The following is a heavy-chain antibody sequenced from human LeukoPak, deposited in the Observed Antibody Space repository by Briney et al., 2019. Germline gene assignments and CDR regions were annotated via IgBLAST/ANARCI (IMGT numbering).Heavy chain of an antibody. Sequence: GGSLRLSCAASGFTFSSYAMHWVRQAPGKGLEWVAVISYDGSNKYYADSVKGRFTISRDNSKNTLYLQMNSLRAEDTAVYYCARALETYDSCGYYFDYWGQGTLVTVSS. V-gene: IGHV3-30-3*01. CDR1: GFTFSSYA. CDR3: ARALETYDSCGYYFDY. D-gene: IGHD3-22*01. J-gene: IGHJ4*02. CDR2: ISYDGSNK.